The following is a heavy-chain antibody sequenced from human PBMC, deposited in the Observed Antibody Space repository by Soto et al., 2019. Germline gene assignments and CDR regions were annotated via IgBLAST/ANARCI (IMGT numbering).Heavy chain of an antibody. CDR2: ISGSGGST. CDR1: GFTFSSYA. V-gene: IGHV3-23*01. CDR3: AKDFSQYYDFWSGYYPGLGY. J-gene: IGHJ4*02. Sequence: GGSLRLSCAASGFTFSSYAMSWGRQAPGKGLEWVSAISGSGGSTYYADSVKGRFTISRDNSKNTLYLQMNSLSAEDPAVYYCAKDFSQYYDFWSGYYPGLGYWGQGTLVTVSS. D-gene: IGHD3-3*01.